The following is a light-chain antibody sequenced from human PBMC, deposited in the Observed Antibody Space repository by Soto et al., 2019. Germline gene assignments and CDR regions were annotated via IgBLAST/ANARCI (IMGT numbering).Light chain of an antibody. V-gene: IGLV2-14*01. CDR2: DVI. CDR3: ISYTSSSTFYV. J-gene: IGLJ1*01. CDR1: SSDVGDYNY. Sequence: QSVLTQPASVSGSPGQSITISCTGTSSDVGDYNYVSWYQQHPGKAPKLILYDVINRPSGVSDRFSGSKSGYTASLTISGLLPEDEADYYCISYTSSSTFYVIGTGTKVTVL.